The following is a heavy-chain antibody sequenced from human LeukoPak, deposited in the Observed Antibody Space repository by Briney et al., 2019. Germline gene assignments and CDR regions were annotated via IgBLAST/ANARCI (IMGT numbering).Heavy chain of an antibody. Sequence: GGSLRLSCAVSRFTLSSYWMSWVRQAPGKGLEWVANIKQDGCEKYYVDSVKGRFTISRDNAKNSLYLQMNSLRAEDTAVYYCVRIRYDSSGYDYWGQGTLVTVSS. D-gene: IGHD3-22*01. V-gene: IGHV3-7*01. CDR1: RFTLSSYW. J-gene: IGHJ4*02. CDR2: IKQDGCEK. CDR3: VRIRYDSSGYDY.